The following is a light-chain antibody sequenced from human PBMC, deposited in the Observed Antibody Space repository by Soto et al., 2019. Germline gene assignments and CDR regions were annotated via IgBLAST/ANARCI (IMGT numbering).Light chain of an antibody. CDR3: SSYTSGSTVV. CDR2: EVS. J-gene: IGLJ2*01. V-gene: IGLV2-14*01. CDR1: SSDVGSYNY. Sequence: QSALTQPASVSGSPGQSITISCTGTSSDVGSYNYVSWYQQHPGKAPKLMIYEVSNRPSGVSNRFSGSKSGNTASLTISGLQAADEADYYCSSYTSGSTVVFGGGTKLTVL.